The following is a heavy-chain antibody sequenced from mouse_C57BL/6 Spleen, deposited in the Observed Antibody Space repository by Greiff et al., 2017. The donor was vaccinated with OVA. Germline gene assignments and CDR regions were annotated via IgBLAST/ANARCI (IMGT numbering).Heavy chain of an antibody. V-gene: IGHV1-82*01. CDR1: GYAFSSSW. J-gene: IGHJ2*01. D-gene: IGHD3-2*02. CDR2: IYPGDGDT. Sequence: QVQLQQSGPELVKPGASVKISCKASGYAFSSSWMNWVKQRPGKGLEWIGRIYPGDGDTNYNGKFKGKATLTADKSSSTAYMQLSSLTSEDSAVYFCARGAQATLYYFDYWGQGTTLTVSS. CDR3: ARGAQATLYYFDY.